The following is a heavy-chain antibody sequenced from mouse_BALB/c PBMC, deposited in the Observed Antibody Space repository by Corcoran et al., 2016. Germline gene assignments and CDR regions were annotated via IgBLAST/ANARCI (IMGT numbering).Heavy chain of an antibody. J-gene: IGHJ1*01. D-gene: IGHD1-1*01. CDR2: INTYTGEP. V-gene: IGHV9-1*02. CDR1: GHTFTNYG. Sequence: QIQLVQSGPELKKPGETVKISCKASGHTFTNYGMNWVKQAPGKGLKWMGWINTYTGEPTYADDFKGRFAFSLETSASTAYLQINNLKNEDMATYFCARNYCSSYWYLDVWGAGTTVTVSS. CDR3: ARNYCSSYWYLDV.